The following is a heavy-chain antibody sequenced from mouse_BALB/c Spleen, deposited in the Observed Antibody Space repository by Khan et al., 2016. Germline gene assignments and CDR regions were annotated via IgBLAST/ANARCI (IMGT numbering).Heavy chain of an antibody. CDR3: ARDYGDLYWTIDY. Sequence: VQLKQSGAELVKPGASVKLSCTASGFNIKDTYMHWVKQRPEQGLVWIGRIDPTNGNTKYDPKSQGKATITADTSSNPAYLQLSSLTSEDTAVYYCARDYGDLYWTIDYWGQGTSVTVSS. D-gene: IGHD2-13*01. J-gene: IGHJ4*01. CDR2: IDPTNGNT. V-gene: IGHV14-3*02. CDR1: GFNIKDTY.